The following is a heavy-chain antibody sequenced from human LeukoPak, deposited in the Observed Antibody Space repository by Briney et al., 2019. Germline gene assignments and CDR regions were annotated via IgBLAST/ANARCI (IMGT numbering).Heavy chain of an antibody. D-gene: IGHD6-19*01. CDR1: GGSISSDNW. J-gene: IGHJ1*01. CDR3: TTNGWYCLDH. CDR2: IHHRGGT. Sequence: PSETLSLTCAVSGGSISSDNWWSWVRQPPGKRLEWIGEIHHRGGTNYNPSLQSRVTISVDKSNNHFSLRLTSATAADTAVYYCTTNGWYCLDHWGQGALVTVSS. V-gene: IGHV4-4*02.